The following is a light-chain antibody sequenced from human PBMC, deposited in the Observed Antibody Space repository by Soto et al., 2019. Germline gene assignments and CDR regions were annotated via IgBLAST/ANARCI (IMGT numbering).Light chain of an antibody. CDR3: QQFGGSPLYT. CDR1: QSVSSSY. Sequence: EIVLTQSPGTLSLSPGERATLSCRASQSVSSSYLAWYQQNPGQAPRLLIYAASSRATGIPDRFSGSGSGTDFTLTISRLEPEDFAGYYCQQFGGSPLYTFGQGTKLDIK. J-gene: IGKJ2*01. CDR2: AAS. V-gene: IGKV3-20*01.